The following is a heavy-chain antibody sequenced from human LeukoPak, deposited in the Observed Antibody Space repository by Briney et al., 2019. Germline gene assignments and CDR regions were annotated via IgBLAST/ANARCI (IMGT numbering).Heavy chain of an antibody. D-gene: IGHD6-6*01. J-gene: IGHJ4*02. CDR3: ARDRTGSSGMWYYFDY. CDR1: GGTFSSYA. V-gene: IGHV1-69*05. Sequence: SVKVSCKASGGTFSSYAISWVRQAPGQGLEWMGGIIPIFGTANYAQKFQGRVTITTDESTSTAYMELSSLRSEDTAVYYCARDRTGSSGMWYYFDYWGQGTLVTVSS. CDR2: IIPIFGTA.